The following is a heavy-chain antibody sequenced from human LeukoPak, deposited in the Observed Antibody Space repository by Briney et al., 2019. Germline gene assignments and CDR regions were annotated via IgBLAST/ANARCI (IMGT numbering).Heavy chain of an antibody. Sequence: SETLSLTCTVSGGSISGSSYYWGWIRQPPGKGLEWIGSIYYSGSTYYNPSLKSRVTISVDTSKNQFSLKLSSVTAADTAVYYCARHHDHGDYVWMDVWGKGTTVTVSS. D-gene: IGHD4-17*01. CDR3: ARHHDHGDYVWMDV. CDR2: IYYSGST. J-gene: IGHJ6*04. V-gene: IGHV4-39*01. CDR1: GGSISGSSYY.